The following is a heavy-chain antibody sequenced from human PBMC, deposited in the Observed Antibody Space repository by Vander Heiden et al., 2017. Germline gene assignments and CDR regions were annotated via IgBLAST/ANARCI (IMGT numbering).Heavy chain of an antibody. V-gene: IGHV4-30-2*01. Sequence: QLQLQESGSGLAKPSQTLSLTCAVSGGSISSGGYSWSWIRQPPGKGLEWVGYIYHSVSTYYTPSLKSRVTISVDRSKNQFSLKLSSVTAADTAVYYCASNYYDSSGYYPAVYFQHWGQGTLVTVSS. D-gene: IGHD3-22*01. J-gene: IGHJ1*01. CDR2: IYHSVST. CDR3: ASNYYDSSGYYPAVYFQH. CDR1: GGSISSGGYS.